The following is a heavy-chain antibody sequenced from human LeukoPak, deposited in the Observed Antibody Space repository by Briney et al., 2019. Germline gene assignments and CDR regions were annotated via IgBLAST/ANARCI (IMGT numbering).Heavy chain of an antibody. D-gene: IGHD1-26*01. Sequence: ASVKVSCKASGYTFTGYYMHWVRQAPGQGLEWMGWINPNSGGTNYAQKFQGRVTMTRDTSISTAYMELSRLRSDDTSVYYCARAGLFYSGSYIAAFDIWGQGTMVTVSS. CDR3: ARAGLFYSGSYIAAFDI. CDR1: GYTFTGYY. CDR2: INPNSGGT. J-gene: IGHJ3*02. V-gene: IGHV1-2*02.